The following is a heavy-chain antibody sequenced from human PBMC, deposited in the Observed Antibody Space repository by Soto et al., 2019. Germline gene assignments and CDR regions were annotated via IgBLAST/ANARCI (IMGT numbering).Heavy chain of an antibody. V-gene: IGHV1-69*06. CDR1: GGTFRSYA. CDR3: ARGAVYSSSWYVRGSYYFDY. J-gene: IGHJ4*02. CDR2: IIPIFGTA. Sequence: QVQLVQSGAEVKKPGSSVKVSCKASGGTFRSYAISWVRQAPVKGLEWMGGIIPIFGTANYAQKFQGRVTITADKSTSTAYMELSSLRSEDTAVYYCARGAVYSSSWYVRGSYYFDYWGQGTLVTVST. D-gene: IGHD6-13*01.